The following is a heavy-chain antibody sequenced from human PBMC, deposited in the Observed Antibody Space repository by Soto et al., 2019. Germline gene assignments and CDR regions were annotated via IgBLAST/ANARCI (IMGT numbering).Heavy chain of an antibody. Sequence: EVQLVESGGGLVQPGGSLRLSCVASGFTFNSYSMKWVRQAPGKGLEWISYINSGSTSVFYADSVKGRFTISRDNAKNPLYLQMNSLRAEDTAVYYCASSTSPDAYWGQGTLVTVSS. V-gene: IGHV3-48*01. CDR1: GFTFNSYS. CDR3: ASSTSPDAY. J-gene: IGHJ4*02. D-gene: IGHD2-2*01. CDR2: INSGSTSV.